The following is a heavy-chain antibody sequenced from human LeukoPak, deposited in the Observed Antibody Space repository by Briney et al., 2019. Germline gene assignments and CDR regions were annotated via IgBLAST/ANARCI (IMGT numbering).Heavy chain of an antibody. CDR2: ISAHNGKT. CDR1: GYPFTSYG. V-gene: IGHV1-18*01. J-gene: IGHJ3*02. CDR3: ARNRAYKGRYFDAFDI. D-gene: IGHD1-26*01. Sequence: ASVKVSCKASGYPFTSYGISWVRQAPGQGLQWMGWISAHNGKTNYARMFQGRVTMTTDTATTTAYMELGSLRSDDTAVYYCARNRAYKGRYFDAFDIWGQGTMVTVSS.